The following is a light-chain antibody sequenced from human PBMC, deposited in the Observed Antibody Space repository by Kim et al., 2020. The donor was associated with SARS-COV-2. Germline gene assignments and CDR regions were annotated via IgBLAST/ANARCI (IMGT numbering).Light chain of an antibody. Sequence: LSPGERAALSCRASHSVSSSYLAWYQQKPGQAPRLLIYGESSRATGIPDRFSGSGSGTDFTLTISRLEPEDFAVYYCQQYGSSLYTFGQGTKLEI. CDR2: GES. CDR3: QQYGSSLYT. CDR1: HSVSSSY. V-gene: IGKV3-20*01. J-gene: IGKJ2*01.